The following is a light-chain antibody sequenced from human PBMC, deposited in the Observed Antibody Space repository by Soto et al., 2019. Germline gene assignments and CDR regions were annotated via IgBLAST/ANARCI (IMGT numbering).Light chain of an antibody. CDR3: QPWGTGTHVV. V-gene: IGLV4-69*01. CDR2: LNSDGSH. Sequence: QLVLTQSPSASASLGASVKLTCTLSSGHSSYAIAWHQQQPEKGPRYLMKLNSDGSHSKGDGIPDRFSGSSSGAERYLTISSLQLGDSADYYSQPWGTGTHVVFGGVTKLTVL. J-gene: IGLJ2*01. CDR1: SGHSSYA.